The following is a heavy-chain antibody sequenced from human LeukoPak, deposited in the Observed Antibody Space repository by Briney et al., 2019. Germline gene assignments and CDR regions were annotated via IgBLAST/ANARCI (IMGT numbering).Heavy chain of an antibody. D-gene: IGHD6-19*01. V-gene: IGHV1-3*01. J-gene: IGHJ4*02. CDR2: INAGNGNT. CDR1: GYTFTSYA. Sequence: GASVKVSCKASGYTFTSYAMHWVRQAPGQRLEWMGWINAGNGNTKYSQKFQGRVTITRDTSASTAYMELSSLRSEDTAVYYCARDPDHSGWSIFDYWGQGTLVTVSS. CDR3: ARDPDHSGWSIFDY.